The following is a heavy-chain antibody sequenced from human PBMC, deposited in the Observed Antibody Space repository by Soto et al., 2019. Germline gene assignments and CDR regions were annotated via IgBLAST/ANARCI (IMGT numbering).Heavy chain of an antibody. V-gene: IGHV1-69*13. CDR1: GGTFSSYA. D-gene: IGHD3-3*01. Sequence: SVKVSCKASGGTFSSYAISWVRQAPGQGLEWMGGIIPIFGTANYAQKFQGRVTITADESTSTAYMELSSLRSEDTAVYYCARVNYDFWSGPHPYCYYGMDIWGQGTTVTVSS. CDR3: ARVNYDFWSGPHPYCYYGMDI. J-gene: IGHJ6*02. CDR2: IIPIFGTA.